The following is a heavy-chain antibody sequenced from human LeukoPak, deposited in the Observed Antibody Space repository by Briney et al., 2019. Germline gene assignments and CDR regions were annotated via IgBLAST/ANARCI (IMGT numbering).Heavy chain of an antibody. CDR2: ISAYNGNT. CDR3: ARDNSVRDEAWWFNP. D-gene: IGHD5-24*01. J-gene: IGHJ5*02. V-gene: IGHV1-18*01. Sequence: VASVKVSCKASGYTFTSYGISWVRQAPGQGLEWMGWISAYNGNTNYAQKLRGRVTMTTDTSTSTAYMELRSLRSDDTAVYYCARDNSVRDEAWWFNPWGQGTLVTVSS. CDR1: GYTFTSYG.